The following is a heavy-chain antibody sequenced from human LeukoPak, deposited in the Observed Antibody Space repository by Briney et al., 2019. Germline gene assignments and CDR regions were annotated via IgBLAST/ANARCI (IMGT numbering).Heavy chain of an antibody. J-gene: IGHJ4*02. CDR1: GFTFSSYS. Sequence: GGSLRLSCAASGFTFSSYSMNWVRQAPGKGLEWVSSISSSSSYIYYADSVKGRFTISRDNAENSLYLQMNSLRAEDTAVYYCASDTIVGATTFDYWGQGTLVTASS. V-gene: IGHV3-21*01. CDR2: ISSSSSYI. D-gene: IGHD1-26*01. CDR3: ASDTIVGATTFDY.